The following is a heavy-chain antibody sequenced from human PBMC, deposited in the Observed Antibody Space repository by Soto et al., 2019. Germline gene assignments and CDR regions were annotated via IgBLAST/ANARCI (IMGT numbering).Heavy chain of an antibody. CDR2: IYYSGST. J-gene: IGHJ4*02. V-gene: IGHV4-39*01. CDR1: GGSISSSSYY. CDR3: ASENYDILTGTPY. Sequence: SETLSLTCTVSGGSISSSSYYWGWIRQPPGKGLEWIGSIYYSGSTYYNPSLKSRVTISVDTSKNQFSLKLSSVTAADTAVYYCASENYDILTGTPYWGQGTLVTVSS. D-gene: IGHD3-9*01.